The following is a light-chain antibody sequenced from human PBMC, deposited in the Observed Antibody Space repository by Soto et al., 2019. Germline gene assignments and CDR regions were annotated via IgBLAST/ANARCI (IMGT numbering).Light chain of an antibody. CDR3: QKYSSSPPIT. Sequence: EIVLTQSPGTLSLSPGERATLSCRASQSVCSSYLAWYQQKPGQAPRLLIYGASSRATGIPDRFSGSGCGTDFTLTISRLEPEDFAVYYCQKYSSSPPITFGQGTRLEIK. CDR1: QSVCSSY. CDR2: GAS. V-gene: IGKV3-20*01. J-gene: IGKJ5*01.